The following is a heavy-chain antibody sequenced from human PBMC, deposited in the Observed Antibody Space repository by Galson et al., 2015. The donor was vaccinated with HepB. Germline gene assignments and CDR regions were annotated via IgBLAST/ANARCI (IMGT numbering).Heavy chain of an antibody. V-gene: IGHV2-26*01. CDR1: GFSLSNARMG. D-gene: IGHD3-22*01. CDR2: IFSNDEK. CDR3: ARSYYYDSSGYYGVPPFDH. Sequence: PALVKPTQTLTLTCTVSGFSLSNARMGVSWIRQPPGKALEWLAHIFSNDEKSYSTSLKSRLTISKDTSKSQVVLTMTNMDPVDTATYYCARSYYYDSSGYYGVPPFDHWGQGTLVTVSS. J-gene: IGHJ4*02.